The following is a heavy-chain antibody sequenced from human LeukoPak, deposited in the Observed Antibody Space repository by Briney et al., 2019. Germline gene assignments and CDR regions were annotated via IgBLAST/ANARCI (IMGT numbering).Heavy chain of an antibody. CDR3: ARDLAGYNSFDY. CDR2: IYSGGST. J-gene: IGHJ4*02. CDR1: GFTVGSNY. D-gene: IGHD5-24*01. Sequence: GGSLRLSCAASGFTVGSNYMSWVRQAPGKGLEWVSSIYSGGSTYYTDSVKGRFTISRDNSKNTLYLQMNSLRAEDTAVYYCARDLAGYNSFDYWGQGTLVTASS. V-gene: IGHV3-66*01.